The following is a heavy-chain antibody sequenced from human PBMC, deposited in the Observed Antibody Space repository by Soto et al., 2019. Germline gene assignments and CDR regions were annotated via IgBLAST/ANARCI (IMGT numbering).Heavy chain of an antibody. Sequence: GASVKVSCKASGYTFTSYAISWVRQAPGQGLEWMGGIIPIFGTANYAQKFQGRVTITADEYTRTAYMELSRLKSDDTAVYYCARQFDYDTSGYYYAYWGQGTQVTVSS. CDR3: ARQFDYDTSGYYYAY. CDR2: IIPIFGTA. D-gene: IGHD3-22*01. CDR1: GYTFTSYA. V-gene: IGHV1-69*13. J-gene: IGHJ4*02.